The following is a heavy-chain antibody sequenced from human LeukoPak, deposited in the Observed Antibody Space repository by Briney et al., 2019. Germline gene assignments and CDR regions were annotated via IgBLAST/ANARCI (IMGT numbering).Heavy chain of an antibody. CDR3: ARVEERPGYSSGVGDY. CDR2: INAGNGNT. CDR1: GYTFTSYA. D-gene: IGHD6-19*01. V-gene: IGHV1-3*01. Sequence: GASVKVSCKASGYTFTSYAMHWVRQAPGQRLEWMGWINAGNGNTKYSQKFQGRVTITRDTSASTAYMELSSLRSEDTAVYYCARVEERPGYSSGVGDYWGQGTLVTVSS. J-gene: IGHJ4*02.